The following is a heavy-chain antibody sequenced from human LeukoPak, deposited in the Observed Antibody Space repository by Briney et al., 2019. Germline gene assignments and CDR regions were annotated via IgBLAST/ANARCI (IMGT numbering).Heavy chain of an antibody. V-gene: IGHV4-30-4*01. J-gene: IGHJ5*02. CDR1: GGSISSGDYY. CDR2: IYYSGST. D-gene: IGHD3-3*01. CDR3: ARPATKYDFWSGYSPYNWFDP. Sequence: PSETLSLTCTVSGGSISSGDYYWSWIRQPPGKGLEWIGYIYYSGSTYYNPSLKSRVTISVDTSKNQFSLKLSSVTAADTAVYYCARPATKYDFWSGYSPYNWFDPWGQGTLVTVSS.